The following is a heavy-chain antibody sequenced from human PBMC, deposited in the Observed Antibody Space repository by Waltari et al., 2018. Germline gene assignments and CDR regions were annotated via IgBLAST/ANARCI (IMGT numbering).Heavy chain of an antibody. Sequence: QVHLQESGQGLVKPSGTLSFTRAVSGDSTSGNYWWSWVRQSPEKGLEWIGQVHHSGKTHYNPSLQSRVAISVDKPKNQFSLNLNSVTAADTAIYYCAGDRAIGLFFDYWGRGTLVTVSS. D-gene: IGHD2-2*01. CDR2: VHHSGKT. J-gene: IGHJ4*02. CDR1: GDSTSGNYW. CDR3: AGDRAIGLFFDY. V-gene: IGHV4-4*02.